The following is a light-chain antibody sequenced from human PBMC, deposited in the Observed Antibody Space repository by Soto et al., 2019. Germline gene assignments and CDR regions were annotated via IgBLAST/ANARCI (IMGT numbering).Light chain of an antibody. CDR1: SSDIGGYDY. CDR2: EVS. V-gene: IGLV2-14*01. Sequence: QSALTQPASVSGSPGQSITIACTGTSSDIGGYDYVSWYQQHPGKAPKLMIYEVSNRPSGVSNRFSGSKSGNTASLTISGLQYEDEADYYCTSYTSSTTNYVFGSGTKVTVL. CDR3: TSYTSSTTNYV. J-gene: IGLJ1*01.